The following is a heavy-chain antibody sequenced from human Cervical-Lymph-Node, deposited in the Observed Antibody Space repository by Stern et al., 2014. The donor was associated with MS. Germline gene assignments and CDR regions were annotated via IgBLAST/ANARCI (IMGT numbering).Heavy chain of an antibody. D-gene: IGHD2-15*01. CDR3: ARGLLGSENAFDI. J-gene: IGHJ3*02. Sequence: VQLVESGAEVKKPGASVTVSCKASGYTFTSYGISWVRQAPGQGLEWMGWISAYNGNTNYAQKRQGRVTMTTDTSTSTACMELRSLRSDDTAVYYCARGLLGSENAFDIWGQGTMVTVSS. CDR1: GYTFTSYG. CDR2: ISAYNGNT. V-gene: IGHV1-18*01.